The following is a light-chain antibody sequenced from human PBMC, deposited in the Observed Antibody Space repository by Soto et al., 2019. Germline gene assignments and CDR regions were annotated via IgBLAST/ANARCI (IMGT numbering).Light chain of an antibody. J-gene: IGKJ2*01. CDR1: QSVSSN. CDR3: QQYNNWPYT. V-gene: IGKV3-15*01. CDR2: GAS. Sequence: EIVMTQSPATLSVSPGERATLSCRASQSVSSNLAWYQQKPGQAPRPIIYGASTRATGIPARFSGSGSGTEFTLTISSLQSEDFAVYYCQQYNNWPYTFGQGTKLEIK.